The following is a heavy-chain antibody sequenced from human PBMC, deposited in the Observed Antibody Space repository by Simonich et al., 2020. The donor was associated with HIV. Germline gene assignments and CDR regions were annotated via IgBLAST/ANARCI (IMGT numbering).Heavy chain of an antibody. D-gene: IGHD3-22*01. J-gene: IGHJ4*02. V-gene: IGHV1-69-2*01. Sequence: EVQLVQSGAEVKKPGATVKISCKVSGYTLTDYYIHWVQQAPGKGLEWMGLVEQEEGEKKDAEKFQGSVTITADTSSDTAYMELSSLQSEDTAVYYCATESPLYDSSGVDFCFDYWGQGTLVTVSS. CDR2: VEQEEGEK. CDR1: GYTLTDYY. CDR3: ATESPLYDSSGVDFCFDY.